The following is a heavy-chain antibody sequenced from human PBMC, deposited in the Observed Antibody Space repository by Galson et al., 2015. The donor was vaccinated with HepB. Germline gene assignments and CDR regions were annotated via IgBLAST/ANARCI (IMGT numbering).Heavy chain of an antibody. CDR3: ARDPGKGGDY. CDR2: INTYNGNT. J-gene: IGHJ4*02. CDR1: GYTFTAYA. Sequence: SVKVSCKASGYTFTAYAITWVRQAPGQGLEWMGWINTYNGNTNYAQRLQGRVTMTTDTSASTAYMELSSLRSEDTAVYYCARDPGKGGDYWGQGTLVTVSS. V-gene: IGHV1-18*01. D-gene: IGHD3-16*01.